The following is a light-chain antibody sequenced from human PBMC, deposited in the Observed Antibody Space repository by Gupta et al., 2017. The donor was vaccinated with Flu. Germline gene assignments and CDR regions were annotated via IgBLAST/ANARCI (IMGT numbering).Light chain of an antibody. V-gene: IGKV1-9*01. CDR1: QDIKAS. CDR2: GAS. J-gene: IGKJ1*01. Sequence: DARLLQPPSFLSASTGDRVTMTCRASQDIKASLAWYQQKPGEAPLLLISGASTSRRGVPSRFSGSGSGTDFSLTISSLRAEDFTVYYCQHLHSYPRTFGQGTKVEL. CDR3: QHLHSYPRT.